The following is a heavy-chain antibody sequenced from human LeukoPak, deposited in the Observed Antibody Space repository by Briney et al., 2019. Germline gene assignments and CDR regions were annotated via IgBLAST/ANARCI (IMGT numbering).Heavy chain of an antibody. CDR1: GFTFSSYS. J-gene: IGHJ4*02. D-gene: IGHD3-10*01. CDR2: ISSSSSTI. CDR3: ARVHRGAADY. V-gene: IGHV3-48*01. Sequence: VQPGGSLRLSCAASGFTFSSYSMNWVRQAPGKGLEWVSYISSSSSTIYYADSVKGRFTISRDNAKDSLYLQMNSLRAEDTAVYYCARVHRGAADYWGQGTLVTVSS.